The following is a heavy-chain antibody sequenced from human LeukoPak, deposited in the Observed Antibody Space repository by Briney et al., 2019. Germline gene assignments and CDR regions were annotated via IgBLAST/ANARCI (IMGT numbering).Heavy chain of an antibody. CDR1: GGSISSYY. CDR2: ISYTGST. CDR3: ARHGGSYYVNFDY. D-gene: IGHD1-26*01. Sequence: SETLSLTCTVSGGSISSYYWSWIRQPPGKGLEWIGYISYTGSTNYNPSLKSRVTISVDTSKNQFSLKLASVTAADTAVYYCARHGGSYYVNFDYWGQGTLVTVSS. V-gene: IGHV4-59*08. J-gene: IGHJ4*02.